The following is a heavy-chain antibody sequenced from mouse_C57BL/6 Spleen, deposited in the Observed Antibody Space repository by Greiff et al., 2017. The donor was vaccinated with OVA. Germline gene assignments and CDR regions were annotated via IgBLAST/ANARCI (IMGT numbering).Heavy chain of an antibody. D-gene: IGHD1-1*01. Sequence: QVHVKQPGAELVRPGSSVKLSCKASGYTFTSYWMHWVKQRPIQGLEWIGNIDPSDSETHYNQKFKDKATLTVDKSSSTAYMQLSSLTSEDSAVYYCALYYYGSSSFDYWGQGTTLTVSS. CDR2: IDPSDSET. V-gene: IGHV1-52*01. CDR3: ALYYYGSSSFDY. CDR1: GYTFTSYW. J-gene: IGHJ2*01.